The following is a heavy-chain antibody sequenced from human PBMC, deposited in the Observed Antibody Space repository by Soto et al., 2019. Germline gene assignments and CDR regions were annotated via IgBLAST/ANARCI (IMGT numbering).Heavy chain of an antibody. Sequence: ASGKVSCKASGYTFTSSGINWVRQAPGRGLERMGWINPGNGNTKYSQQFQGRVIIDRDTSASTAYMELSSLRSEDTAVYSCARGGYFDSSNYLAYWGLGTLVTVSS. V-gene: IGHV1-3*01. CDR1: GYTFTSSG. J-gene: IGHJ4*02. D-gene: IGHD3-22*01. CDR2: INPGNGNT. CDR3: ARGGYFDSSNYLAY.